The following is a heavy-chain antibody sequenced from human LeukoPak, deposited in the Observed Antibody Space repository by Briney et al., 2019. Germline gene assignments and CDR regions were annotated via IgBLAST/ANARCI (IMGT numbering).Heavy chain of an antibody. J-gene: IGHJ5*02. CDR3: ARDIVMVTYWFDP. Sequence: ASVKVSCKASGYTFTGYYMHWVRQAPRQGLDWMGWINPNSGGTNYAQKFQGRVTMTRDTSISTAYMELSRLRSDAPAVYYCARDIVMVTYWFDPWGQGTLVPVSS. CDR1: GYTFTGYY. V-gene: IGHV1-2*02. D-gene: IGHD5-18*01. CDR2: INPNSGGT.